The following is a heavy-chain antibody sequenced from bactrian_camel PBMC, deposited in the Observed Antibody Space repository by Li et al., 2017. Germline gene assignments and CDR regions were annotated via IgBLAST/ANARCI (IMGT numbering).Heavy chain of an antibody. CDR2: LGSDGET. Sequence: QLVESGGGSVQAGGPLRLSCAASPYTYGSRNRMGWFRQAPGKEREGVAALGSDGETSYVDSVKGRFTISRDNAKNTVYLQMNSLTSVYYCSQSPDYGLACRGQGTQVTVS. J-gene: IGHJ4*01. V-gene: IGHV3S53*01. CDR1: PYTYGSRNR. CDR3: DYGLAC. D-gene: IGHD5*01.